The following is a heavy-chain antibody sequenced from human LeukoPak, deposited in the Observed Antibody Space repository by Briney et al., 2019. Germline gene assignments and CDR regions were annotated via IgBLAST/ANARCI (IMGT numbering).Heavy chain of an antibody. CDR3: ARRGRGVDV. CDR1: GFTFSSYA. J-gene: IGHJ6*02. Sequence: GGSLRLSCAASGFTFSSYAMSWVRQAPGKGLEWVANIKQDGSEKYYVDSVKGRFTISRDNAKNSLYLQMNSLRAEDTAVYYCARRGRGVDVWGQGTTVTVSS. CDR2: IKQDGSEK. V-gene: IGHV3-7*03.